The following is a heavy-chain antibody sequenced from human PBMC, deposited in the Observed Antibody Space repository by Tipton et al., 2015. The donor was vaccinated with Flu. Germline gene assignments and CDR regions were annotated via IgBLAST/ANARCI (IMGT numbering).Heavy chain of an antibody. CDR3: ARRDYSNYVSEPKSWFDS. D-gene: IGHD4-11*01. J-gene: IGHJ5*01. V-gene: IGHV1-18*01. CDR1: GYSFETYG. CDR2: ISGYTGNT. Sequence: QSGPEVKKPGASVKVSCKASGYSFETYGISWVRQAPGQGLEWMGWISGYTGNTNYASKFQVRVTMTTDTSTSTAYMEVRSLRSDDTAVYYCARRDYSNYVSEPKSWFDSWGQGTLVTVSS.